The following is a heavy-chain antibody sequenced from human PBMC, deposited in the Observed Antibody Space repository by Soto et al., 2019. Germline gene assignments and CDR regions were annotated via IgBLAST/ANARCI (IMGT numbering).Heavy chain of an antibody. V-gene: IGHV4-30-4*01. CDR2: IYHTGTT. CDR1: GGSISSIDYF. J-gene: IGHJ5*02. D-gene: IGHD2-2*01. CDR3: ARVMAAMQNWFDP. Sequence: PSETLSLTCSVSGGSISSIDYFWSWIRQPPGKGLEWIGFIYHTGTTYYNPSLRSRVTISIDTSKSQFSMKLNSVTAADTAVYYCARVMAAMQNWFDPWGQGTLVTVSS.